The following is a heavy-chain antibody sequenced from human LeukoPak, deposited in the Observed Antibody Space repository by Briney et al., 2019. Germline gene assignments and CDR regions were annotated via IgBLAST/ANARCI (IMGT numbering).Heavy chain of an antibody. CDR3: AKDRSSSWFGSWFDP. V-gene: IGHV3-9*03. J-gene: IGHJ5*02. Sequence: QPGRSLRLSCAASGFTFDDYAMHWVRQAPGKGLEWVSGISWNSGSIGYADSVKGRFTISRDNAKNSLYLQMNSLRAEDMALYYCAKDRSSSWFGSWFDPWGQGTLVTVSS. D-gene: IGHD6-13*01. CDR2: ISWNSGSI. CDR1: GFTFDDYA.